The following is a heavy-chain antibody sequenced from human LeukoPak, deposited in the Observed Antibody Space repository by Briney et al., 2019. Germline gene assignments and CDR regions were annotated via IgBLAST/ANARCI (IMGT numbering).Heavy chain of an antibody. J-gene: IGHJ4*02. CDR2: INQSGST. D-gene: IGHD3-10*01. CDR1: GGSFSGYY. CDR3: ARKDRYYYGSGSYGIDY. Sequence: SETLSLTCAVYGGSFSGYYWSWIRQPPGKGLEWIGEINQSGSTNYNPSLKSRVTISVDTSKNQFSLKLSSVTAADTAVYYCARKDRYYYGSGSYGIDYWGQGTLVTVSS. V-gene: IGHV4-34*01.